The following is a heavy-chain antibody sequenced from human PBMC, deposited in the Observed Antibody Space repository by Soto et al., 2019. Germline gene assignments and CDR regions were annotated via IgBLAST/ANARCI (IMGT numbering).Heavy chain of an antibody. CDR2: ISNSGQTI. CDR1: GLTFSTYE. D-gene: IGHD2-21*02. CDR3: ASPLVTAPPDAFDI. V-gene: IGHV3-48*03. Sequence: PGSSFRLSCEVSGLTFSTYERQCVPQAPGKGLEGVSCISNSGQTIYYGDSVKGRFTISRDNATDSLFLQMDSLRDEDTAVYYCASPLVTAPPDAFDIWGQGTMVTVSS. J-gene: IGHJ3*02.